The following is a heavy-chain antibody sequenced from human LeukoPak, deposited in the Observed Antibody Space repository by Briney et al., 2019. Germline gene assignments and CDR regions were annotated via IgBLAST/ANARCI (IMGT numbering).Heavy chain of an antibody. Sequence: SQTLSLTCAVYAGSFSGYYWSWISQLPGKGLEWVGGINHRGSTNYNPSLKSRVTISVDTSNNQFSLKLSSVTAADTAVYYCARDQWIQLWSGFDYWGQGTLVTVSS. CDR2: INHRGST. V-gene: IGHV4-34*01. D-gene: IGHD5-18*01. CDR1: AGSFSGYY. J-gene: IGHJ4*02. CDR3: ARDQWIQLWSGFDY.